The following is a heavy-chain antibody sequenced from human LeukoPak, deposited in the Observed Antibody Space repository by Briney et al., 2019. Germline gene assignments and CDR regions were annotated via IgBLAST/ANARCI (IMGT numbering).Heavy chain of an antibody. D-gene: IGHD4-17*01. CDR3: ARDTVNRTGYLDY. V-gene: IGHV3-48*02. Sequence: GGSLRLSCAASGFTFSSYSMNWVRQAPGKGLEVVSYIGSSGRTIYYADSVKGRLSISRDNAKNSVYLQMNSLRDEETAVYYCARDTVNRTGYLDYWGQGTLVTVSS. CDR2: IGSSGRTI. CDR1: GFTFSSYS. J-gene: IGHJ4*02.